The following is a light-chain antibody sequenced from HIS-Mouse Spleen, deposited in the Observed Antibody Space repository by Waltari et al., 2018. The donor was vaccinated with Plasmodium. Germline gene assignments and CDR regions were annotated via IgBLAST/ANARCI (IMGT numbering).Light chain of an antibody. CDR1: QSISSY. Sequence: DIQRTQSPSSLSASLGTRFTITYRAGQSISSYLNCYQQKPGKAPKLLIYAASSLQSGVPSRFSGSGSGTYFTLTISSLQPEDFATYYCQQSYSTWTFGQGTKVEIK. CDR2: AAS. V-gene: IGKV1-39*01. CDR3: QQSYSTWT. J-gene: IGKJ1*01.